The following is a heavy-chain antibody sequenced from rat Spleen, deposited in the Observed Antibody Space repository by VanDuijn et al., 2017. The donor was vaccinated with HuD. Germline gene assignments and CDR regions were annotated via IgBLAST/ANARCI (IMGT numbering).Heavy chain of an antibody. CDR2: ISHDGDSS. V-gene: IGHV5-27*01. CDR1: GFTFSNFG. D-gene: IGHD1-12*02. CDR3: ATDGYYDGIYYSVYIMDA. J-gene: IGHJ4*01. Sequence: EVQLVESGGGLVQPGRSMKLSCAASGFTFSNFGMAWVRQAPKKGLEWVAYISHDGDSSYYRDPVKGRFTVSRDNAKSTLYLQMDSLKSEDTATYYCATDGYYDGIYYSVYIMDAWAQGASVTVSS.